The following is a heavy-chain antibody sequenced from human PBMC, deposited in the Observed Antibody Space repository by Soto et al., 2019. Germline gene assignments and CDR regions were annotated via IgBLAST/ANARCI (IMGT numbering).Heavy chain of an antibody. J-gene: IGHJ4*02. CDR3: EKDMGSSGSYYIDY. CDR2: ISAYNGNT. D-gene: IGHD1-26*01. CDR1: GYTFTSYG. V-gene: IGHV1-18*01. Sequence: ASVKVSCKASGYTFTSYGISWVRQAPGQGLEWMGWISAYNGNTNYAQKLQGRVTMTTDTSTSTAYMELNSLRAEDTALYYCEKDMGSSGSYYIDYWGQGTLVTVSS.